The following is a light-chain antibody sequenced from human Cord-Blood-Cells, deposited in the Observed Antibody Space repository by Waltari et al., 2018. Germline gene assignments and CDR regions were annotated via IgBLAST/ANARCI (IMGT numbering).Light chain of an antibody. J-gene: IGLJ3*02. Sequence: QSALTQPRLVSGSPGRSATISCTGTSSDVGGYNYVSWYQHHPDKAPRLMMYDVSKPPSAVPVRCTGSKSRDPSSLTRSGLRDEDEADYYCCSDSGSDTWVFGGGTKLTVL. V-gene: IGLV2-11*01. CDR1: SSDVGGYNY. CDR3: CSDSGSDTWV. CDR2: DVS.